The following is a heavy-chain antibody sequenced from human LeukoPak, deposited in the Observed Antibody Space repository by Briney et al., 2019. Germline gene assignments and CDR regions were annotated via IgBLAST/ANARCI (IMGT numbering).Heavy chain of an antibody. CDR1: GFTFSSYA. CDR2: IYSGGNT. J-gene: IGHJ6*04. D-gene: IGHD5-24*01. Sequence: GGSLRLSCAASGFTFSSYAMSWVRQAPGKGLEWVSVIYSGGNTYYADSVKGRFTISRDNSKNTLYLQMNSLRAEDTAVYYCAREWRDGYSGMDVWGKGTTVTVSS. CDR3: AREWRDGYSGMDV. V-gene: IGHV3-53*01.